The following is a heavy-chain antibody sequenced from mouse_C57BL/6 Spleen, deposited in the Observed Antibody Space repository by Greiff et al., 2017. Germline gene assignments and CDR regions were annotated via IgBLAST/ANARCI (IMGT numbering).Heavy chain of an antibody. CDR3: ATYYYYGSSYSYWYFDV. J-gene: IGHJ1*03. CDR1: GYTFTSYD. Sequence: VQLQQSGPELVKPGASVKLSCKASGYTFTSYDINWVKQRPGQGLERIGWIYPRDGSTKYNEKFKGKATLTVDTSSITAYMELHSLTSEDSAVYFCATYYYYGSSYSYWYFDVWGTGTTVTVSS. V-gene: IGHV1-85*01. CDR2: IYPRDGST. D-gene: IGHD1-1*01.